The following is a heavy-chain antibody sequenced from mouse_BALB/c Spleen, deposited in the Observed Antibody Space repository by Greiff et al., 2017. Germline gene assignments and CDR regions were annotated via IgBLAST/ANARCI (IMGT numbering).Heavy chain of an antibody. D-gene: IGHD4-1*01. CDR1: GFTFSSYG. Sequence: EVHLVESGGGLVQPGGSLKLSCAASGFTFSSYGMSWVRQTPDKRLELVATINSNGGSTYYPDSVKGRFTISRDNAKNTLYLQMSSLKSEDTAMYYCARDGRRTGPYWGQGTLVTVSA. CDR3: ARDGRRTGPY. J-gene: IGHJ3*01. V-gene: IGHV5-6-3*01. CDR2: INSNGGST.